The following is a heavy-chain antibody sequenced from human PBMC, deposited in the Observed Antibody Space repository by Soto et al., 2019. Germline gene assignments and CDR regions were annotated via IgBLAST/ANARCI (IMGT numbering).Heavy chain of an antibody. D-gene: IGHD3-10*01. V-gene: IGHV1-69*01. Sequence: QVQLVQSGAEVKKPGSSVKVSCKASGGTFSSYAISWVRQAPGQGLEWMGGIIPIFGTANYAQKFQGRVTITADEATSTAYMELSSLRSEDKAVYYCSGTVQTRYYYYGMDVWGQGTTVTVSS. CDR2: IIPIFGTA. CDR1: GGTFSSYA. CDR3: SGTVQTRYYYYGMDV. J-gene: IGHJ6*02.